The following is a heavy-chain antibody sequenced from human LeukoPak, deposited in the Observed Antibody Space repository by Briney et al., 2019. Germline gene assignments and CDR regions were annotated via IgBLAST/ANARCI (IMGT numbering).Heavy chain of an antibody. CDR1: GFTFSSHG. J-gene: IGHJ6*03. Sequence: PGETLRLSCAASGFTFSSHGMNWVRQAPGEGLEWVSGISGSGGNTYYADSVKGRFTISRDNSKNTLYLQMNSLRAEDTAVYYCAKRRGLELLYYYYMDVWGKGTTVTVSS. V-gene: IGHV3-23*01. D-gene: IGHD1-7*01. CDR3: AKRRGLELLYYYYMDV. CDR2: ISGSGGNT.